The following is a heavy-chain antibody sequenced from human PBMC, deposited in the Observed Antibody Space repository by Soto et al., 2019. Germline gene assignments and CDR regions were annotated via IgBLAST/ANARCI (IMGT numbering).Heavy chain of an antibody. CDR3: AKDRDYPRDQFHY. D-gene: IGHD2-2*01. J-gene: IGHJ4*02. Sequence: GSLRLSCAASGFTFISYAMSWVRQAPGKGLEWVSAISGSGGSTYYADSVKGRFTISRDNSKNTLYLQMNSLRAEDTAVYYCAKDRDYPRDQFHYWGQGTLVTVSS. V-gene: IGHV3-23*01. CDR2: ISGSGGST. CDR1: GFTFISYA.